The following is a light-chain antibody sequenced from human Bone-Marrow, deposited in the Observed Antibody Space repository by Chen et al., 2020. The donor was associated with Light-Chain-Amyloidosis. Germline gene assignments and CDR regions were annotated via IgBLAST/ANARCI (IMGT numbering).Light chain of an antibody. Sequence: QSALTKPASVSGSPGQSIPIPCPGTSVDVGTYNYVSWYQQHPGKAPKVMIYAVSNRPSGVSNRFSGSKSGNTASLTISGLQAEDEADYYCSSFTSSSSYVFGPGTKVTVL. V-gene: IGLV2-14*01. J-gene: IGLJ1*01. CDR1: SVDVGTYNY. CDR2: AVS. CDR3: SSFTSSSSYV.